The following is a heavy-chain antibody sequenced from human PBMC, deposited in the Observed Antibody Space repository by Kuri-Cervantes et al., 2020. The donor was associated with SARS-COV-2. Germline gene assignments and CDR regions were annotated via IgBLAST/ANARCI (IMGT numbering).Heavy chain of an antibody. J-gene: IGHJ4*02. D-gene: IGHD1-26*01. CDR3: ARHKGPRELFDY. CDR1: GGSISSGSDY. Sequence: SETLSLTCTVSGGSISSGSDYWTWIRQPAGKGLEWIGRIYDSGRTDYNPSLTSRVTISVDTSKNQFSLKLSSVTAADTAVYHCARHKGPRELFDYWGQGTLVTVSS. V-gene: IGHV4-61*02. CDR2: IYDSGRT.